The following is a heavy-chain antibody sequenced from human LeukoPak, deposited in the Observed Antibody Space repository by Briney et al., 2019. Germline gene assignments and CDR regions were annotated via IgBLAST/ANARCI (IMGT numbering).Heavy chain of an antibody. CDR2: IKSDGSEK. V-gene: IGHV3-7*04. J-gene: IGHJ6*02. CDR1: GDTFYRYW. D-gene: IGHD6-19*01. CDR3: ARDAHEHWLVRGVYHYGFDV. Sequence: GGSLRLSCAASGDTFYRYWTSWVCDAPGQGLEWVAQIKSDGSEKYYADSVRGRCTLSTYNAKSSLYLQMSSLGVEDTAVYYCARDAHEHWLVRGVYHYGFDVWGQGTTLTVSS.